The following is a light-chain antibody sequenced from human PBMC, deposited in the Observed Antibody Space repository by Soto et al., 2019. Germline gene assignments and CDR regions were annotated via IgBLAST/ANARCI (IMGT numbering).Light chain of an antibody. CDR3: QQADSFPLT. CDR1: QDISIL. CDR2: GAS. Sequence: DIQMTQSPSSVSASIGDTVTITCRASQDISILLAWYQQKPGRAPKLLIYGASTLESWVPSRFSGRGSGTDFTLTISSLQPEDFDTYFCQQADSFPLTFGAGTKVDIX. J-gene: IGKJ4*01. V-gene: IGKV1D-12*01.